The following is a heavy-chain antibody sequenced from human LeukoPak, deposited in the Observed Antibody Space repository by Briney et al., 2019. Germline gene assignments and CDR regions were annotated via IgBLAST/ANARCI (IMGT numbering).Heavy chain of an antibody. CDR1: LRSYTRYQ. D-gene: IGHD6-13*01. CDR3: ASHSLTAAGIVRH. V-gene: IGHV4-59*07. Sequence: PADPLPLTRTVSLRSYTRYQGRWLRQPPGKAVEWCAYIYDGGHTNYNSSLKSRVTISVDTSKSQFSLKLSSVTAADTAMYYCASHSLTAAGIVRHWGQGTLVTVSS. CDR2: IYDGGHT. J-gene: IGHJ1*01.